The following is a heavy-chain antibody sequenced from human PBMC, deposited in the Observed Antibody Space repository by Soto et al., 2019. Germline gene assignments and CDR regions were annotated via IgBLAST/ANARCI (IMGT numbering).Heavy chain of an antibody. D-gene: IGHD3-22*01. V-gene: IGHV3-48*02. CDR3: AREDGGYYYDS. Sequence: GGSLRLSCAASGFSFSPYTMTWVRQAPGKGLEWVSSISGRSYTINYADSVKGRFVISRANAKNSLFLQMNSLRDEDTAVYYCAREDGGYYYDSWGQGTLVTVSS. CDR1: GFSFSPYT. CDR2: ISGRSYTI. J-gene: IGHJ4*02.